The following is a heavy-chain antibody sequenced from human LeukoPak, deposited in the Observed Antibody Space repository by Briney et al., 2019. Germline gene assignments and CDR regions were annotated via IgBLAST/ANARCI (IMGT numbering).Heavy chain of an antibody. J-gene: IGHJ4*02. D-gene: IGHD6-13*01. CDR2: ITGGGERT. CDR3: AKVFGNWYLDY. CDR1: GFTFSEYA. V-gene: IGHV3-23*01. Sequence: GSLRLSCAASGFTFSEYAMNWVRQAPGKGLEWVSHITGGGERTYFADSVKGRFTMSRDNSKNTLYLQMNSLRAEDTAIYYCAKVFGNWYLDYWGQGTLVAVSS.